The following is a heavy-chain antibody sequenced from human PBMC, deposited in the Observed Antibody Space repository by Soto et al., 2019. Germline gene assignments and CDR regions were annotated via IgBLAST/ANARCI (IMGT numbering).Heavy chain of an antibody. V-gene: IGHV3-74*01. Sequence: HPGGSLRLSCAASGFTFSIYWMHWFRQAPGKGLVWVSRINGDGSSTSYADSVKGRFTISRDNAKNTLYLQMNSLRAEDTAVYYCTRDAYYDFWSGYSGHYYYMDVWGKGTTVTVSS. D-gene: IGHD3-3*01. CDR1: GFTFSIYW. CDR3: TRDAYYDFWSGYSGHYYYMDV. CDR2: INGDGSST. J-gene: IGHJ6*03.